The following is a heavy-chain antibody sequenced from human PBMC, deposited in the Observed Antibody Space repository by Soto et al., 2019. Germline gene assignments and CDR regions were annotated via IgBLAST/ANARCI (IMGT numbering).Heavy chain of an antibody. Sequence: QVQLVESGGGVVQPGRSLRLSCAASGFTFSSYGMHWVRQAPGKGLEWVAVIWYDGSNKYYADSVKGRFTISRDNSKNTLYLQMNSLRDEDTAVYYCATEIPYYYGSGSPNWFDPWGQGTLVTVSS. J-gene: IGHJ5*02. CDR3: ATEIPYYYGSGSPNWFDP. V-gene: IGHV3-33*01. CDR2: IWYDGSNK. D-gene: IGHD3-10*01. CDR1: GFTFSSYG.